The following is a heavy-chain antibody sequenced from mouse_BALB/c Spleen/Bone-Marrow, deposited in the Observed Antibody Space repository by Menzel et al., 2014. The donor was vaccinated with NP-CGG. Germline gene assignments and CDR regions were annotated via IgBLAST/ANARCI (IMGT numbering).Heavy chain of an antibody. CDR1: GYRFSSFW. Sequence: QVQLQQSGAEVMKSGASVKISCRATGYRFSSFWIEWIKQRPGHGLEWIGKILPGSGSTNYNEKFKGKATLSADTSSNTAYMQLSSLTSEDSAVYFCAREGAFYGNPFDFWGQGTTLTVSS. CDR3: AREGAFYGNPFDF. D-gene: IGHD2-10*01. V-gene: IGHV1-9*01. CDR2: ILPGSGST. J-gene: IGHJ2*01.